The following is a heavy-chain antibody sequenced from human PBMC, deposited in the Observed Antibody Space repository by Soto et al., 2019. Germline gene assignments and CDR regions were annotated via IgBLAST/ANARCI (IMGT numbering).Heavy chain of an antibody. CDR1: GYSISSGYY. CDR3: ARRGSMVREADY. D-gene: IGHD3-10*01. Sequence: SETLSLTCAVSGYSISSGYYWGWIRQPPGKGLEWIGSIYHSGSTYYNPSLKSRVTISVDTSKNQFSLKLSSVTAADTAVYYCARRGSMVREADYWGQGTLVTVSS. V-gene: IGHV4-38-2*01. J-gene: IGHJ4*02. CDR2: IYHSGST.